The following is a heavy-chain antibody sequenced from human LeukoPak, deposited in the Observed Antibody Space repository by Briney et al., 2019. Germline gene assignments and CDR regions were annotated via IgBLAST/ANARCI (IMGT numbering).Heavy chain of an antibody. CDR2: IYPGDSDT. D-gene: IGHD2-15*01. V-gene: IGHV5-51*01. CDR3: ARRSGGYSSDY. Sequence: GESLKISCKGSGYSFPSSWIGWVRQMPGKGLEWMGIIYPGDSDTRYSPSFQGQVTISADKFISTAYLQRGSLQASDTAMYYCARRSGGYSSDYWGQGTLVTVSS. CDR1: GYSFPSSW. J-gene: IGHJ4*02.